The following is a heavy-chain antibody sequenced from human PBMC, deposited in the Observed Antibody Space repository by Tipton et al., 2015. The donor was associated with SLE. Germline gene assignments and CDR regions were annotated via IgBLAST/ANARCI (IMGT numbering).Heavy chain of an antibody. V-gene: IGHV4-34*01. CDR1: GGSISSHY. Sequence: TLSLTCTVSGGSISSHYWSWIRQPPGKGLEWIGEINHSGSTNYNPSLKSRVTISVDTSKNQFSLKLSSVTAADTAVYYCARGYRPLDYWGQGTLVTVSS. CDR2: INHSGST. J-gene: IGHJ4*02. D-gene: IGHD5-18*01. CDR3: ARGYRPLDY.